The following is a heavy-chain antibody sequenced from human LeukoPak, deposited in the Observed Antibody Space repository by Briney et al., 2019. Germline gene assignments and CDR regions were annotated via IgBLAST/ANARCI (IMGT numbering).Heavy chain of an antibody. CDR2: IRNSGNT. D-gene: IGHD4-17*01. CDR3: ARHVYGEYGPGDY. Sequence: SETLSLTCTVSGGSSSSSSHFWGWLRQPPGRELEWIGSIRNSGNTYYSPSLKSRATISVDTSKNQFSLKLSSVTAADTAVYYCARHVYGEYGPGDYWGQGILVTVSS. J-gene: IGHJ4*02. V-gene: IGHV4-39*01. CDR1: GGSSSSSSHF.